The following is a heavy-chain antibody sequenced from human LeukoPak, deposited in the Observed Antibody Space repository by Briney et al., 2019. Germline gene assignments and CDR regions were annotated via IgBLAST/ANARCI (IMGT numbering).Heavy chain of an antibody. D-gene: IGHD6-13*01. J-gene: IGHJ1*01. CDR1: GGSISSSSYY. CDR3: ARGLPIAAAGTEYSQH. V-gene: IGHV4-39*07. Sequence: SETLSLTCTVSGGSISSSSYYWGWIRQPPGKGLEWIGEIYHSGSTNYNPSLKSRVTISVDKSKNQFSLKLSSVTAADTAVYYCARGLPIAAAGTEYSQHWGQGTLVTVSS. CDR2: IYHSGST.